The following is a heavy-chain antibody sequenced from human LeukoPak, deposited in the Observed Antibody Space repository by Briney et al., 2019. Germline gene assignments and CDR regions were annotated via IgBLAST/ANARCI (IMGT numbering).Heavy chain of an antibody. V-gene: IGHV4-59*01. J-gene: IGHJ3*02. D-gene: IGHD3-10*01. Sequence: SETLSLTCTVSGGSISSYYWSWIRQPPGKGLEWIGYIFYTGSTNYNPSLKSRVTISILTSKNRFSLKLSSVTAADTAVYYCARSTMVRGVITNDAFDIWGQGTMVTVSS. CDR2: IFYTGST. CDR1: GGSISSYY. CDR3: ARSTMVRGVITNDAFDI.